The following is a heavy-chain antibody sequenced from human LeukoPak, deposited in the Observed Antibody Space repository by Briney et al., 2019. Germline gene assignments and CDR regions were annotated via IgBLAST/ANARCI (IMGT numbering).Heavy chain of an antibody. CDR2: LYSDGNT. J-gene: IGHJ4*02. V-gene: IGHV3-53*01. D-gene: IGHD1-14*01. CDR1: GFTVITNG. Sequence: GGSLRLSCAASGFTVITNGMTWVRQAPGKGLEWVSVLYSDGNTKYADSVQGRFTISRDNSKNALYLEMNSLSPDDTAVYYCARGVEPLAANTLAYWGQGTLVTVSS. CDR3: ARGVEPLAANTLAY.